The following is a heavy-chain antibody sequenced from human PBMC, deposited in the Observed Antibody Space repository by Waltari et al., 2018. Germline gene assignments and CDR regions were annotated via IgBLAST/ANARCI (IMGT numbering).Heavy chain of an antibody. V-gene: IGHV4-39*01. CDR2: LYYTGNT. D-gene: IGHD3-3*01. CDR1: GGSISSSSFF. Sequence: QLQLQESGPGLVKPSETLSLTCSVSGGSISSSSFFWGWIRQPPGKGLEWIGSLYYTGNTYYNRSLKSRVTISADTSKNQFSLKLSSVTAADTAVYYCARHMPYYDSIYYFDYWGQGTLVTVSS. CDR3: ARHMPYYDSIYYFDY. J-gene: IGHJ4*02.